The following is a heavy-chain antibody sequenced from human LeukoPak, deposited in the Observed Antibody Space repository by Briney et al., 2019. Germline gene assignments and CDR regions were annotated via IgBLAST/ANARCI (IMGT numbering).Heavy chain of an antibody. CDR3: AKELPTVIYGFDI. CDR1: GFTFSSYG. CDR2: IRYDGSNK. D-gene: IGHD4-17*01. V-gene: IGHV3-30*02. Sequence: PGGSLRLSCAASGFTFSSYGMHWVRQAPGRGLEWVAFIRYDGSNKYYADSVKGRFTISRDNSKNTLYLQMNSLRAEDTAVYYCAKELPTVIYGFDIWGQGTMVTVSS. J-gene: IGHJ3*02.